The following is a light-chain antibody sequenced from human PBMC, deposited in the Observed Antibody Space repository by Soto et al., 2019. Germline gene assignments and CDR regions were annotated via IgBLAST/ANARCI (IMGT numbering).Light chain of an antibody. V-gene: IGLV1-40*01. J-gene: IGLJ2*01. CDR2: GNS. Sequence: QAVVTQPPSVSGAPGQRVTISCTGSSSNIGAGYDVHWYQQLPGTAPKLLIFGNSNRPSGVPDRFSGSKSDTSASLAITGLQAEDEADYYCQSYDIILSALFGGGTKVTVL. CDR1: SSNIGAGYD. CDR3: QSYDIILSAL.